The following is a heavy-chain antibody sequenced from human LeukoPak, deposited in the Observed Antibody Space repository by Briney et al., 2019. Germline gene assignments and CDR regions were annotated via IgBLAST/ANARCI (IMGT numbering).Heavy chain of an antibody. Sequence: SETLSLTCTVSGGSISSSSYYWGWIRQPPGKGLEWIGSIYYSGSTYYNPSLKSRVTISVDTSKNQFSLKLSSVTAADTAVYYCARSIVGADGHFDYWGQGTLVTVSS. V-gene: IGHV4-39*07. CDR3: ARSIVGADGHFDY. J-gene: IGHJ4*02. CDR2: IYYSGST. CDR1: GGSISSSSYY. D-gene: IGHD1-26*01.